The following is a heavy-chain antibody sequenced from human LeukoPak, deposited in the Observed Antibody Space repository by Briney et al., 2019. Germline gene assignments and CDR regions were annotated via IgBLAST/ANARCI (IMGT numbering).Heavy chain of an antibody. CDR1: GGSVTSTNW. V-gene: IGHV4-4*03. J-gene: IGHJ4*02. Sequence: PGTPSLTCGVSGGSVTSTNWWTWVRQPPGKGLEWIGEVHLDGRTNYNPSLESRLTISVDLSEDHISLKLTSVTAADTAVYYCAREGGFFRPLDYSGQGTLVTVAS. CDR3: AREGGFFRPLDY. CDR2: VHLDGRT. D-gene: IGHD3-3*01.